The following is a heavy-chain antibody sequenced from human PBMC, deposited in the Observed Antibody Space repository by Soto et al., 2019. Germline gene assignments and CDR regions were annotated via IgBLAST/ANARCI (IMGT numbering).Heavy chain of an antibody. CDR2: IQSGGTT. J-gene: IGHJ6*03. CDR3: AREVFFCEGGGAHGIPLAV. V-gene: IGHV3-66*01. D-gene: IGHD6-19*01. CDR1: GFTVSSKY. Sequence: GSLRLSCAASGFTVSSKYMTWVRQAPGKGLKWVSLIQSGGTTYYADSVKGRFTISRDTSENTLHLQMDSRRVEDTAVYSGAREVFFCEGGGAHGIPLAVGGKGPRATVS.